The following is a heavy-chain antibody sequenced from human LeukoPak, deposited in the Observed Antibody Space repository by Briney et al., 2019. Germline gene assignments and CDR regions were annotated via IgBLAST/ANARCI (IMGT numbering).Heavy chain of an antibody. D-gene: IGHD2-2*01. CDR3: ARDRRCSSTSCYYFDY. CDR2: IYHSGST. J-gene: IGHJ4*02. Sequence: SETLSLTCAVSGGSISSSNWSSWVRQPPGKGLEWIGEIYHSGSTNYNPSLKSRVTISVDKSKNQFSLKLSSVTAADTAVYYCARDRRCSSTSCYYFDYWGQGTLVTVSS. V-gene: IGHV4-4*02. CDR1: GGSISSSNW.